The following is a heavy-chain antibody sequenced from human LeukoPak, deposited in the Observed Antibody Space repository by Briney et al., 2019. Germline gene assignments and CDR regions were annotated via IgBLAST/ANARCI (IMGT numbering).Heavy chain of an antibody. Sequence: SETLSLTCTVSGGSVSSYYWSWNRQPPGKGLEWIGYIYYSGSTNYNPSLKSRVTISVDTSKNQFSLKLSSVTAADTAVYYCARNQINYYGSAHFDYWGQGTLVTVSS. CDR3: ARNQINYYGSAHFDY. V-gene: IGHV4-59*02. J-gene: IGHJ4*02. CDR1: GGSVSSYY. CDR2: IYYSGST. D-gene: IGHD3-10*01.